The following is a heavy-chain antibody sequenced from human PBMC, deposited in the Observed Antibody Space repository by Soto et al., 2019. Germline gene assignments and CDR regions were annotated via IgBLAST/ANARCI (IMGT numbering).Heavy chain of an antibody. V-gene: IGHV1-18*01. CDR2: ISTYNGDT. J-gene: IGHJ3*02. CDR3: AREDDFDLGGGAFDI. D-gene: IGHD3-9*01. CDR1: GYTFNTYT. Sequence: QVQLLQSGAEVRNPGASVKVSCKASGYTFNTYTIKWVRQAPGQGLEWMGWISTYNGDTNYAEKFQGRVTMTRDTSTTTAYMELSSLRFDDTAVYYCAREDDFDLGGGAFDIWGQGTMVTVSS.